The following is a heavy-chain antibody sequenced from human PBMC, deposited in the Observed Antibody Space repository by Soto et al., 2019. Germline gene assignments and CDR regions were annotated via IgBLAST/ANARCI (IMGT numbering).Heavy chain of an antibody. CDR1: GGTFTKYA. CDR2: IVPLPGTT. CDR3: ASGVGGLGGSSGWPDYAFDV. D-gene: IGHD6-19*01. J-gene: IGHJ3*01. V-gene: IGHV1-69*01. Sequence: QVQLVQSGAAVRKPGSSVKVSCKASGGTFTKYAITWVRQAPRQGLEWMGGIVPLPGTTNYAQKFRGRVTISADESTSTAYLERSSLRSEDTVVYYCASGVGGLGGSSGWPDYAFDVWGQGTMVIVSS.